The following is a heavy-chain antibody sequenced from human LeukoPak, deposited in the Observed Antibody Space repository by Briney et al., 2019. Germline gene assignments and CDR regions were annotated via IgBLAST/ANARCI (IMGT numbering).Heavy chain of an antibody. V-gene: IGHV4-34*01. J-gene: IGHJ4*02. Sequence: SETLSLTCAVYGGSFSGYYWSWIRQPPGKGLKWIGEINHSGSTNYNPSLKSRVTISVDTSKNQFSLKLSSVTAADTAVYYCARGGVVVPAAILSGIDYWGQGTLVTVSS. CDR3: ARGGVVVPAAILSGIDY. D-gene: IGHD2-2*01. CDR1: GGSFSGYY. CDR2: INHSGST.